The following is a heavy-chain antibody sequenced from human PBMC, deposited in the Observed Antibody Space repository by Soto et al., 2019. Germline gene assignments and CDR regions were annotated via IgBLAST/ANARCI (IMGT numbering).Heavy chain of an antibody. CDR3: PRHPGIAAAGTSYYSYGMDV. D-gene: IGHD6-13*01. CDR2: IDPSDSYT. CDR1: GYSFTSYL. Sequence: PGESLKISSKGSGYSFTSYLIGWVRQMPGKGLEWMGRIDPSDSYTNYSPSFQGHVTISADKSISTAYLQWSSLKASDTAMYYCPRHPGIAAAGTSYYSYGMDVLGQGTTVAFSS. V-gene: IGHV5-10-1*01. J-gene: IGHJ6*02.